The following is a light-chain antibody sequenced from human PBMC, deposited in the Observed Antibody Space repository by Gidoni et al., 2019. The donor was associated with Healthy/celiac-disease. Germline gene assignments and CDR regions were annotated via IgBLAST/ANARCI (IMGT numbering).Light chain of an antibody. CDR2: KAS. J-gene: IGKJ1*01. Sequence: DIQMTQSPSTLSASVGDRVTITCRASQSISSWLAWYQQKPGKAPKLLIYKASSLESGVPSRFSGSGSGTEFTLTISSLQPDDFATYYCQQYNSFGQGTKVEIK. CDR1: QSISSW. V-gene: IGKV1-5*03. CDR3: QQYNS.